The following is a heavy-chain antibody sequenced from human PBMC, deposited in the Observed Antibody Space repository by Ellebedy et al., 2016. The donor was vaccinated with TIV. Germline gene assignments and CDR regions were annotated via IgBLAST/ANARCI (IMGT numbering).Heavy chain of an antibody. J-gene: IGHJ4*02. CDR3: AADYGDYIIED. Sequence: AASVNVSCKAFRCTFSNYAVTWVRQAPGQGLDWMGRINPILCTANYAQKFQGRVTMTADKSTSTDYMELTSLRSEDTAVYYCAADYGDYIIEDWGQGTLITVSS. V-gene: IGHV1-69*04. CDR1: RCTFSNYA. CDR2: INPILCTA. D-gene: IGHD4-17*01.